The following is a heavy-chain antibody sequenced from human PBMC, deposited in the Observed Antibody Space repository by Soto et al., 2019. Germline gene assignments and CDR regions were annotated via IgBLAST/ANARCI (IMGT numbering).Heavy chain of an antibody. J-gene: IGHJ4*02. Sequence: PSETLSLTCTVSGASVSSGNYYWSWIRQPPGKGLECIGYISYSGSTNYNPSLKSRVTISVDRSKNQFSLKLSSVTAADTAVYYCARDDCISTSCYVSYWGQGTLVTSPQ. V-gene: IGHV4-61*01. CDR1: GASVSSGNYY. D-gene: IGHD2-2*01. CDR2: ISYSGST. CDR3: ARDDCISTSCYVSY.